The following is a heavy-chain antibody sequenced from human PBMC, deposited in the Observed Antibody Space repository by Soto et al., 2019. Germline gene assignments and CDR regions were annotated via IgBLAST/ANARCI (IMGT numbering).Heavy chain of an antibody. CDR1: GGTFSSYT. J-gene: IGHJ4*02. V-gene: IGHV1-69*04. CDR3: VRDWESTTQTWGFGDS. D-gene: IGHD3-10*01. CDR2: IIPICGVT. Sequence: QVQVVQSGAEVKKPGSSVKVSCKASGGTFSSYTITWVRQAPGQGLEWPGRIIPICGVTNYAQKFQDRLTMSADRPTTTAYMELSSLTSADTAVYYCVRDWESTTQTWGFGDSWGQGTLVTVSS.